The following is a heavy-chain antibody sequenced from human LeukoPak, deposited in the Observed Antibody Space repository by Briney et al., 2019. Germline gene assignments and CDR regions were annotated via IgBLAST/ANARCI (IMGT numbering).Heavy chain of an antibody. CDR1: GFTFSSYA. CDR3: AKGSAYDFWSGQYYYYYYMDV. Sequence: GGSLRLSCAASGFTFSSYAMSWVRQAPGKGLEWVSAISGSGGSTYYADSVKGRFTISRDNSKNTLYLQMNSLRAEDTAVYYCAKGSAYDFWSGQYYYYYYMDVWGKGTTVTVSS. J-gene: IGHJ6*03. V-gene: IGHV3-23*01. D-gene: IGHD3-3*01. CDR2: ISGSGGST.